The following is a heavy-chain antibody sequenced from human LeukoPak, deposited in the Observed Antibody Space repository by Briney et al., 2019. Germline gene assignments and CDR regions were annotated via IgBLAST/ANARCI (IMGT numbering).Heavy chain of an antibody. CDR2: INHSGST. D-gene: IGHD6-19*01. V-gene: IGHV4-34*01. Sequence: SETLSLTCAVYGGSFSGYYWSWIRQPPGNGLESIGEINHSGSTNYNPSLMSRVTISVDTSKNQLSLKLSSVTAADTAVYYCAVSGYSSGWYGSPPRRGWLDPWGQGTLVTVSS. CDR1: GGSFSGYY. J-gene: IGHJ5*02. CDR3: AVSGYSSGWYGSPPRRGWLDP.